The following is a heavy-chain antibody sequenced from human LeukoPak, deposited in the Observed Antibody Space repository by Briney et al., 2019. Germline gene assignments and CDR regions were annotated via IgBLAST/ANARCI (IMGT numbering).Heavy chain of an antibody. J-gene: IGHJ6*03. Sequence: RASVKVSCKASGYTFTGYYMHWVRQAPGQGLEWMGWINPNSGGTNYAQKFQGRVTMTRDTSISTAYMELSRLRSDDTAVYYCARDEGYYYGYRDVWGKETTARVSS. CDR3: ARDEGYYYGYRDV. V-gene: IGHV1-2*02. CDR2: INPNSGGT. CDR1: GYTFTGYY.